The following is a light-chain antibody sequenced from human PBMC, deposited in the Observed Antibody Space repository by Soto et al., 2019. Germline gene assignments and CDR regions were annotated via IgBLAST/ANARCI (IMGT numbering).Light chain of an antibody. CDR1: QTISSW. CDR2: KAS. V-gene: IGKV1-5*03. J-gene: IGKJ5*01. CDR3: QQSYSV. Sequence: DIQMTQSPSTLSGSVGDRVTITCRASQTISSWLAWYQQKPGKAPKLLIYKASSLESGVPSRFSGSGSGTDFTLTISSLQPEDFATYYCQQSYSVFGQGTRLEIK.